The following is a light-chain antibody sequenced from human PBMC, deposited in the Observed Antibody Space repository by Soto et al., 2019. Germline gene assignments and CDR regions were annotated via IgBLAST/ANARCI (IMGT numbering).Light chain of an antibody. J-gene: IGKJ2*01. CDR1: QSLLHSNGYNY. CDR3: KQALQTPYT. Sequence: DIVMTQSPLSLPVTPGEPASISCRSSQSLLHSNGYNYLDWYLQKPGQSPQLLIYLGSNRASGVPDRFSGSASGTDFTLKISRVEAEDVVVYYCKQALQTPYTFGQGTKLEIK. CDR2: LGS. V-gene: IGKV2-28*01.